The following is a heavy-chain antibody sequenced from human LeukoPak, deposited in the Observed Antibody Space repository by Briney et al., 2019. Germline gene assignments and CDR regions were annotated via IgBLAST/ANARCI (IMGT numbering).Heavy chain of an antibody. D-gene: IGHD2-21*02. Sequence: SETLSLTCTVSGGSISSYYWSWIRQPSGKGLEWIGSIYYSGSTFYNPSLKSRVTTSVDTSKNQFSLKLSSVTAADTAVYYCATLRDDRWFDPWGQGTLVTVSS. CDR3: ATLRDDRWFDP. CDR1: GGSISSYY. J-gene: IGHJ5*02. CDR2: IYYSGST. V-gene: IGHV4-39*07.